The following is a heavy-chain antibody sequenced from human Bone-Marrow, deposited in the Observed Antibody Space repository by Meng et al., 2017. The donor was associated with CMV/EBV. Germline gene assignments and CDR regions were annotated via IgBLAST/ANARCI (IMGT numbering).Heavy chain of an antibody. CDR2: IYYSGST. CDR3: ARGGNGDSYDD. J-gene: IGHJ4*02. Sequence: SETLSLTCTVSGGSISSYYWSWIRQPPGKGLEWIGYIYYSGSTNYNPSLKSRVTISVDTSKNQFSLKLSSVTAADTAVYYCARGGNGDSYDDWGQGTRVTVYS. D-gene: IGHD1-1*01. CDR1: GGSISSYY. V-gene: IGHV4-59*01.